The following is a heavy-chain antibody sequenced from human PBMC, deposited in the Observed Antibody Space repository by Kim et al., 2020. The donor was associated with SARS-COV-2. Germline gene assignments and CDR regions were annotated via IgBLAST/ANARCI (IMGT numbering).Heavy chain of an antibody. D-gene: IGHD6-13*01. Sequence: AQKFQGRVTITADESTSTAYMELSSLRSEDTAVYYCARGKQQLGVGWFDPWGQGTLVTVSS. V-gene: IGHV1-69*01. J-gene: IGHJ5*02. CDR3: ARGKQQLGVGWFDP.